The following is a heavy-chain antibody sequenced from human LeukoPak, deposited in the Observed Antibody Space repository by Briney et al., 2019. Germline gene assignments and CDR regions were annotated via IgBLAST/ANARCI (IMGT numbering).Heavy chain of an antibody. CDR2: ISSSSSYI. Sequence: GGSLRLSCAASGFTFSSYSMNWVRQAPGKGLEWVSSISSSSSYIYYADSVKGRFTISRDNAKNSLYLQMNSLRAEDTAVYSCERDQGDYGDYPPYYYYSYMDVWGQGTTVTISS. CDR1: GFTFSSYS. J-gene: IGHJ6*03. CDR3: ERDQGDYGDYPPYYYYSYMDV. V-gene: IGHV3-21*01. D-gene: IGHD4-17*01.